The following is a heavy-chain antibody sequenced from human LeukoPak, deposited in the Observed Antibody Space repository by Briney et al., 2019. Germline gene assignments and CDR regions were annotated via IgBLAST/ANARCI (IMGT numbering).Heavy chain of an antibody. D-gene: IGHD2-15*01. CDR2: INHSGST. CDR1: GGSFSGYY. CDR3: ARGPYCSGGSCYNYYYGMDV. Sequence: PSEPLSLTCAVYGGSFSGYYWSWIRQPPGKGLEWIGEINHSGSTNYNPSLKSRVTISVDTSKNQFSLKLSFVTAADTAVYYCARGPYCSGGSCYNYYYGMDVWGQGTTVTVSS. V-gene: IGHV4-34*01. J-gene: IGHJ6*02.